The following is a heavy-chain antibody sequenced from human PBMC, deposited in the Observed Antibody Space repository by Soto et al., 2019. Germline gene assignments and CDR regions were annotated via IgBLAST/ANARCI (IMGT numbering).Heavy chain of an antibody. CDR1: GYTFTDYW. CDR3: ARYICNFRYSYCAMHV. J-gene: IGHJ6*02. Sequence: GETLKISCKGSGYTFTDYWIGWVRQLPGKGLEWMGIIYPCDSDTRYSPSFQGHVTSTVDKSTSTAYLQWNTLKASDTAMYYCARYICNFRYSYCAMHVCGPGPTVTVSS. CDR2: IYPCDSDT. V-gene: IGHV5-51*01.